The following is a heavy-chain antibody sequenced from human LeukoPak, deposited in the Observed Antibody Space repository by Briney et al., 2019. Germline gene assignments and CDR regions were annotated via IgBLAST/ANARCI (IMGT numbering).Heavy chain of an antibody. J-gene: IGHJ4*02. V-gene: IGHV1-2*05. CDR2: INPNSGGT. D-gene: IGHD4-23*01. CDR1: GYTFTGYY. CDR3: AREKYDGKSWDS. Sequence: ASVKVSCKASGYTFTGYYMHWVRQAPGQGLEWMGRINPNSGGTNYAQNFQGRVTMTRDTSISTAYMELTRLRSDDTVVYYCAREKYDGKSWDSWGQGTLVTVSS.